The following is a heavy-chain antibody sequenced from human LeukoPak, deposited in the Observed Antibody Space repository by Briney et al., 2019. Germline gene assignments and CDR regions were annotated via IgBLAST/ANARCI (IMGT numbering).Heavy chain of an antibody. Sequence: SVKVSCKASGGTFSSYAISWVRQAPGQGLEWMGRIIPILGIANYAQKFQGRVTITADKSTSTAYVELSSLRSEDTAVYYCARDATYYYDSSGYYYLAYWGQGTLVTVSS. J-gene: IGHJ4*02. CDR2: IIPILGIA. D-gene: IGHD3-22*01. CDR1: GGTFSSYA. CDR3: ARDATYYYDSSGYYYLAY. V-gene: IGHV1-69*04.